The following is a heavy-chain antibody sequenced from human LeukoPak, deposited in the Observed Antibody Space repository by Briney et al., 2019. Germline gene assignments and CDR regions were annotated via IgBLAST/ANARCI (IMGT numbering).Heavy chain of an antibody. CDR2: ISGAGGST. Sequence: GGSLRLSCAASGFTFSSYAMSWVRQAPGKGLEWVSSISGAGGSTYYADSVKGRFTISRDNSKDTLSLQMNSLRAEDTALYYCAKHFGSGDYYNFFDDWGQGTLVSVSS. D-gene: IGHD3-10*01. CDR3: AKHFGSGDYYNFFDD. CDR1: GFTFSSYA. J-gene: IGHJ4*02. V-gene: IGHV3-23*01.